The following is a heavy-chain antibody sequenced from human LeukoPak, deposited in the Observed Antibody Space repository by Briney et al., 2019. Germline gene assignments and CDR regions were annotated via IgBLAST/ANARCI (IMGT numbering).Heavy chain of an antibody. J-gene: IGHJ3*02. CDR2: INPSNGGT. CDR1: GYTFTGYY. D-gene: IGHD2-15*01. CDR3: ARGSGGTYDAFAI. V-gene: IGHV1-2*02. Sequence: ASVKDSCKASGYTFTGYYMHWVRQAPGQGLEWLGWINPSNGGTDYAQKFQGRVTMTRNTSITTAYMGLSSLRSDDTAVYYCARGSGGTYDAFAIWGQGTMVTVSS.